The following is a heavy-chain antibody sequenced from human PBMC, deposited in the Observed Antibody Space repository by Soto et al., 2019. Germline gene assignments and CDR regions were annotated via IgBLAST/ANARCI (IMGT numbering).Heavy chain of an antibody. Sequence: QVQLVESGGGVVQPGRSLKLSCAASGFTFTSFSMQWVRQAPGKGLEWVAVISYDGSIEYYADSVKGRFTISRDNSKNTLYLQMYSLRTEDTAVYFCAREWSTSGDLDYWGQGTLVTDSS. CDR1: GFTFTSFS. J-gene: IGHJ4*02. CDR3: AREWSTSGDLDY. D-gene: IGHD3-10*01. V-gene: IGHV3-30-3*01. CDR2: ISYDGSIE.